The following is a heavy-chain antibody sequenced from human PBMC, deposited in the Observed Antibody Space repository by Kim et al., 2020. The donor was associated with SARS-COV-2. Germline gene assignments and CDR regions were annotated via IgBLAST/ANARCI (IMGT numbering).Heavy chain of an antibody. CDR2: IDPSDSYT. CDR3: ARTYLTMIVVSVGETPSFYDY. J-gene: IGHJ4*02. Sequence: ESLKISCKGSGYSFTSYWISWVRQMPGKGLEWMGRIDPSDSYTNYSPSFQGHVTISADKSISTAYLQWSSLKASDTAMYYCARTYLTMIVVSVGETPSFYDYWGQGTLVTVSS. D-gene: IGHD3-22*01. V-gene: IGHV5-10-1*01. CDR1: GYSFTSYW.